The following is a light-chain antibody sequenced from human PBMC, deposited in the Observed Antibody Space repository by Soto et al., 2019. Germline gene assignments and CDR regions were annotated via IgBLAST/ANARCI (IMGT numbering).Light chain of an antibody. CDR2: WAS. CDR1: QSLLYKSDNKNY. V-gene: IGKV4-1*01. Sequence: DIVMTQSPDSLAVSLGERATINCKSSQSLLYKSDNKNYLAWYQQKAGQPPKLLIFWASTRQSGVPDRFSGSGSGTDFTLTISSLQAEDVAVYYCHQYYSAPRSFGQWTRLEIK. J-gene: IGKJ5*01. CDR3: HQYYSAPRS.